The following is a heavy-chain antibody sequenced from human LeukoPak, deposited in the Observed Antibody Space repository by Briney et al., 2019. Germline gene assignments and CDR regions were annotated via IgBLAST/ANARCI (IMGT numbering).Heavy chain of an antibody. D-gene: IGHD3-10*01. J-gene: IGHJ5*02. CDR1: GYTFTSYD. CDR3: ARGPAVAILWFGEGGFDP. CDR2: MNPNSGNT. V-gene: IGHV1-8*01. Sequence: ASVKVSCKASGYTFTSYDINWVRQATGQGLEWMGWMNPNSGNTGYAQKFQGRVTMTRNTSISTAYMELSSLRSEDTAVYYCARGPAVAILWFGEGGFDPWGQGTLVTVSS.